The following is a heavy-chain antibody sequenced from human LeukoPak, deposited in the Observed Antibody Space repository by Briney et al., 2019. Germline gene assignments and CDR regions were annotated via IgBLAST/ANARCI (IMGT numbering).Heavy chain of an antibody. CDR1: GGSISSGDYY. D-gene: IGHD3-10*01. Sequence: PSQILSLTCTVSGGSISSGDYYWRWIRQPPGKGLEWIGYIYYSGSTYYNPSLKSRVTISVDTSKNQFSLKLSSVTAADTAVYYCARDITMVRGVGWFDPWGQGTLVTVSS. V-gene: IGHV4-30-4*01. CDR2: IYYSGST. CDR3: ARDITMVRGVGWFDP. J-gene: IGHJ5*02.